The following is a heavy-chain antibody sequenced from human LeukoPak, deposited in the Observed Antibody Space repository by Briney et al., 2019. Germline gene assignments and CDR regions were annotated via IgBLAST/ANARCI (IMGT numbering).Heavy chain of an antibody. CDR3: ARGSMITFGGVIVPFDY. CDR2: IYYSGST. CDR1: GGSISSYY. V-gene: IGHV4-59*01. Sequence: KPSETLSLTCTVSGGSISSYYWNWIRQPPGKGLEWIGYIYYSGSTNYNPSLKSRVTISVDTSKNQFSLKLSSVTAADTAVYYCARGSMITFGGVIVPFDYWGQGTLVTVSS. D-gene: IGHD3-16*02. J-gene: IGHJ4*02.